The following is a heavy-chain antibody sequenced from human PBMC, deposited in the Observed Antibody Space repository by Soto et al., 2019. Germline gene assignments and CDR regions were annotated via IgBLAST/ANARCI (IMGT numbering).Heavy chain of an antibody. D-gene: IGHD6-19*01. CDR3: ASSSRCSAGWGRGS. CDR1: GFTFSSYS. CDR2: ISGSGGST. V-gene: IGHV3-23*01. Sequence: EVQLLESGGGLIQPGGSLRLSCVASGFTFSSYSMSWVRQAPGKGLEWVSAISGSGGSTYYADSVKGRLTISRDNSKNTLYLPVDSRRAEDTAVYYCASSSRCSAGWGRGSWGQGTLVTVSA. J-gene: IGHJ4*02.